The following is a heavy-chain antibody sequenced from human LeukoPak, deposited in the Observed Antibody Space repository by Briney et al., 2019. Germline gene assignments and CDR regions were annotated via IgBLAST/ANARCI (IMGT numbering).Heavy chain of an antibody. D-gene: IGHD1-26*01. CDR3: ARLIRATNGMDV. J-gene: IGHJ6*02. CDR1: GGSISSSSYY. CDR2: IYYSGST. V-gene: IGHV4-39*07. Sequence: SETLSLTCTVSGGSISSSSYYWGWIRQPPGKGLEWIASIYYSGSTYYNPSLKSRVTISVDTSKNQFSLKLNSVTAADTAVYYCARLIRATNGMDVWGQGTTVTVSS.